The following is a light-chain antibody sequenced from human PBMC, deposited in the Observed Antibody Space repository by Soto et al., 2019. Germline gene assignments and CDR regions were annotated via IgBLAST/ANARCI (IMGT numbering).Light chain of an antibody. J-gene: IGKJ4*01. CDR3: QLRSDWLLT. CDR1: QSVSSY. CDR2: DAS. V-gene: IGKV3-11*01. Sequence: MVVSKSPATLSASTTERATLSCRASQSVSSYLACYQQKPGQAPRLLIYDASNRATGIPARFSGSGSGTDFTLTIIGLQPEDFTGYCCQLRSDWLLTFAGGTML.